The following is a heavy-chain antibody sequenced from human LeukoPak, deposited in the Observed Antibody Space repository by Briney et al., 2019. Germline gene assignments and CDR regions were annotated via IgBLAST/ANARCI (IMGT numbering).Heavy chain of an antibody. V-gene: IGHV3-21*01. CDR2: ISGSTTYI. J-gene: IGHJ4*02. CDR3: ARSVDGYNGLFDY. CDR1: GFTFSSYS. Sequence: GGSLRLSCAASGFTFSSYSMNWVRQAPGKGLEWVSSISGSTTYIYYADSVKGRFTISRDSAKNSLYLQMNSLRAEDTGLYYCARSVDGYNGLFDYWGLGTLVTVSS. D-gene: IGHD5-24*01.